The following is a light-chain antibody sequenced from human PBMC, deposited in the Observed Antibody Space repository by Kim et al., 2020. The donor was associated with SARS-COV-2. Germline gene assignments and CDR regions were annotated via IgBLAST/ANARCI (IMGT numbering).Light chain of an antibody. J-gene: IGLJ1*01. Sequence: VPPGPTASITCSGDKLGDKYACWYQQKPGQSPVLVIYQDSKRPSGIPERFSGSNSGNTATLTISGTQAMDEADYYCQAWDSSTYVFGTGTKVTVL. V-gene: IGLV3-1*01. CDR2: QDS. CDR3: QAWDSSTYV. CDR1: KLGDKY.